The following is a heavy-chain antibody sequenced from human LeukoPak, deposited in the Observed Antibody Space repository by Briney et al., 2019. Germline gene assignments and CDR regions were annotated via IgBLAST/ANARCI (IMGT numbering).Heavy chain of an antibody. CDR1: GITFSSYS. Sequence: QTGGSLRLSCGASGITFSSYSMNWVRQAPGKGLEWVSAISGSGGSTYYADSVKGRFTISRDNSKNTLYLQMNSLRAEDTAVYYCAKDYCSSTSCYAYWFDPWGQGTLVTVSS. J-gene: IGHJ5*02. D-gene: IGHD2-2*01. CDR3: AKDYCSSTSCYAYWFDP. V-gene: IGHV3-23*01. CDR2: ISGSGGST.